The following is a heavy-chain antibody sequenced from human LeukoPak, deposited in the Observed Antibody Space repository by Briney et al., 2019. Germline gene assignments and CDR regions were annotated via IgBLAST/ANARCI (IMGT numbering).Heavy chain of an antibody. J-gene: IGHJ6*03. Sequence: SVKVSCKASGGTFSSYAISWVRQAPGQGLEWMGVIIPIFGTANYAQKFQGRVTITADEYTSTAYMELSSLRSEDTAVYYCARCMADCSSTSCYDYYYYYMDVWGKGTTVTVSS. CDR3: ARCMADCSSTSCYDYYYYYMDV. CDR1: GGTFSSYA. CDR2: IIPIFGTA. D-gene: IGHD2-2*01. V-gene: IGHV1-69*13.